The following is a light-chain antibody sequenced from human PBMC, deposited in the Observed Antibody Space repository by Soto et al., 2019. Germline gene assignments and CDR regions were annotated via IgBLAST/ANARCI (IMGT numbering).Light chain of an antibody. CDR2: GAS. V-gene: IGKV3-20*01. J-gene: IGKJ4*01. Sequence: EIVLTQSPGTLSLSPGERATLSCRASQDISSNYLAWFQQHPGQAPRLLIYGASSRATGIPVRFSGSGSGTEFTLTISSLQPEDFAVYYCQQYTDWPWGTFGGGTKVGIK. CDR3: QQYTDWPWGT. CDR1: QDISSNY.